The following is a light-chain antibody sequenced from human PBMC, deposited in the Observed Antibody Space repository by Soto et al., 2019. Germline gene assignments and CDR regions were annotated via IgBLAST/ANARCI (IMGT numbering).Light chain of an antibody. V-gene: IGKV4-1*01. Sequence: DIVMTQSPDSLAVSLGERATINCKSSQSLLYSSNNKNYLAWYQQKPGQPPKLLIYWASTRESGVPDRFSGSGSGTDFTLTISSLQAEDVAVYYCQQFYSTPPALTFGGGTKMEIK. CDR3: QQFYSTPPALT. CDR2: WAS. J-gene: IGKJ4*01. CDR1: QSLLYSSNNKNY.